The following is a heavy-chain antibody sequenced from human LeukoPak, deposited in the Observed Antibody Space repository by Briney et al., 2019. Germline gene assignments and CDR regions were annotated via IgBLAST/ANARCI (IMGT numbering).Heavy chain of an antibody. CDR3: AKAMTGSYSSDY. Sequence: ASVKVSCKASGYTFTGYYMHWVRQAPGQGLEWMGWINPNSGGTNYAQKFQGRVTMTRDTSISTAYMELSRLRSDDTAVYYCAKAMTGSYSSDYWGQGTLVTVSS. V-gene: IGHV1-2*02. J-gene: IGHJ4*02. D-gene: IGHD3-16*02. CDR2: INPNSGGT. CDR1: GYTFTGYY.